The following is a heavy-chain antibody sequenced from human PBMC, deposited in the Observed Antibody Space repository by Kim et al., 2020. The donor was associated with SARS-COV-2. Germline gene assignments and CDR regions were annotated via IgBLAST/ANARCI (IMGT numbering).Heavy chain of an antibody. J-gene: IGHJ6*02. D-gene: IGHD2-2*01. CDR3: AKGSCSSTSCYAPLRGYYYYGMDV. CDR2: ISGSGGST. V-gene: IGHV3-23*01. CDR1: GFTFSSYA. Sequence: GGSLRLSCAASGFTFSSYAMSWVRQAPGKGLKWVSAISGSGGSTYYADSVKGRFTISRDNSKNTLYLQMNSLRAEDTAVYYCAKGSCSSTSCYAPLRGYYYYGMDVWGQGTTVTVSS.